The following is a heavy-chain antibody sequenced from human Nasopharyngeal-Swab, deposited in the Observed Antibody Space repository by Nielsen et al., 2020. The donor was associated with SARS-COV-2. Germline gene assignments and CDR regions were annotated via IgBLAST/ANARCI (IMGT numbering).Heavy chain of an antibody. D-gene: IGHD2-21*02. Sequence: GESLKISCAASGFPFSSYGIHWVRQAPGKGLEWVAVISYDGNNKFYTESVRGRFTISRDNSKNEVHLQMNGLTTEDTAVYYCAKDTQHIVEVTPDYYLYNWFDPWGQGTLVTVSS. V-gene: IGHV3-30*18. CDR3: AKDTQHIVEVTPDYYLYNWFDP. CDR1: GFPFSSYG. CDR2: ISYDGNNK. J-gene: IGHJ5*02.